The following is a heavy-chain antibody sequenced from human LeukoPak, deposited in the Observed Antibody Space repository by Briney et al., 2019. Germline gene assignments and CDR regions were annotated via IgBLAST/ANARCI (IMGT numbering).Heavy chain of an antibody. CDR3: AKSSYYDSSGYYREYYFDY. CDR2: VSGSGGST. Sequence: GGSLRLSCAASGFTFSSYMMNWVRQAPGKGLEWVSSVSGSGGSTYYADSVKGRFTISRDNSKSTLFLQMNSLRAEDTAVYYCAKSSYYDSSGYYREYYFDYWGQGTLVTVSS. D-gene: IGHD3-22*01. CDR1: GFTFSSYM. V-gene: IGHV3-23*01. J-gene: IGHJ4*02.